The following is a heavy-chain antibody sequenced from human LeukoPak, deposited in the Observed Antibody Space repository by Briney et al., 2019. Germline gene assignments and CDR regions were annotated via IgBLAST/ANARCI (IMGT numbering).Heavy chain of an antibody. J-gene: IGHJ4*02. V-gene: IGHV3-33*01. CDR3: ARDAGPTVYGDYVFSY. Sequence: GGSLRLSCAASGFTFSSYGMHWVRQAPGKGLEWVAVIWYDGSNKYYADSVKGRFTISRDNSKNTLYLQMNSLRAEDTAVYYCARDAGPTVYGDYVFSYWGQGTLVTVSS. CDR2: IWYDGSNK. CDR1: GFTFSSYG. D-gene: IGHD4-17*01.